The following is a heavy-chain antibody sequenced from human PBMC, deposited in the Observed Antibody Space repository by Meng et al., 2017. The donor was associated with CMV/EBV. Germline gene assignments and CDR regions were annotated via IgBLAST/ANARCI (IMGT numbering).Heavy chain of an antibody. CDR2: ISSSSSYI. J-gene: IGHJ6*02. D-gene: IGHD3-3*01. CDR3: ARDFAVHRHGYYYYGMDV. V-gene: IGHV3-21*01. Sequence: GESLKISCSASGFTFSSYSMNWVRQAPGKGLEWVSSISSSSSYIYYADSVKGRFTISRDNAKNSLYLQMNSLRAEDTAVYYCARDFAVHRHGYYYYGMDVWGQGTTVTVSS. CDR1: GFTFSSYS.